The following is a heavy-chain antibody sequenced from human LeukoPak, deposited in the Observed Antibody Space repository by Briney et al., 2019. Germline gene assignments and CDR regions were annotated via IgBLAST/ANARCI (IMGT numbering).Heavy chain of an antibody. CDR2: ISGSGGGT. D-gene: IGHD3-22*01. V-gene: IGHV3-23*01. J-gene: IGHJ4*02. Sequence: GGSLRLSCAASGFSFSSYAMSWVRQAPRKGLEWVSVISGSGGGTYYADSLKGRFTISRDNAKNTLYLQMISLTAEDTAVYYCARRRNSSDGMDFDYWGQGTLVTVSS. CDR1: GFSFSSYA. CDR3: ARRRNSSDGMDFDY.